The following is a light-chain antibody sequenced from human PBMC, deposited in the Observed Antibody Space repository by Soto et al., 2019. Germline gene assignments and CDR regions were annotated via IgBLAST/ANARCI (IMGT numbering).Light chain of an antibody. CDR1: QSVSSN. V-gene: IGKV3-15*01. J-gene: IGKJ5*01. CDR2: GAS. Sequence: EIVTTQSPATLSVSSGEGVTLSCRASQSVSSNLAWYQQKPGQAPRLLIYGASTRATGIPARFSGSGSGTEFTLTISSLQSEDFEVYYCQQYKNWPITFGQGTRLEIK. CDR3: QQYKNWPIT.